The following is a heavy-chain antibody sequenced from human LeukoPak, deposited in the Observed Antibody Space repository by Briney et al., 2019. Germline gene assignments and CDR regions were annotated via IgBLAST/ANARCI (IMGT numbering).Heavy chain of an antibody. Sequence: SETLSLTCTVSGGSITSYYWSWIRQSPGKGLEWIGYIYYSGSTDYNPSLKSRVTISMDTSKNQFFLKLISVTAADTAVYYCARHSVPFDYWGRGTLVTVSS. CDR2: IYYSGST. D-gene: IGHD3-10*01. J-gene: IGHJ4*02. CDR1: GGSITSYY. CDR3: ARHSVPFDY. V-gene: IGHV4-59*08.